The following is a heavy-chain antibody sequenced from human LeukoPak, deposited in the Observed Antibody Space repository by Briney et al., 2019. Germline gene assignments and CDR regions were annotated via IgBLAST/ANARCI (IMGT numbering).Heavy chain of an antibody. J-gene: IGHJ4*02. D-gene: IGHD2-2*01. V-gene: IGHV3-74*01. CDR1: GFTFSSYW. CDR3: ARDDCSSTSCTGWYYFDY. Sequence: GGSLRLSCAASGFTFSSYWMHWVRHAPGKGLVWVSRINSDGSSTSYADSVKGRFTISRDNAKNTLYLQMNSLRAEDTAVYYCARDDCSSTSCTGWYYFDYWGQGTLVTVSS. CDR2: INSDGSST.